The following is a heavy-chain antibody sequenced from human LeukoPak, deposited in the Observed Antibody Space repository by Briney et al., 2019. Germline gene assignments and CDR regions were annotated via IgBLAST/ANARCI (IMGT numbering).Heavy chain of an antibody. CDR2: INSDGSGT. CDR1: GFTFSTYW. J-gene: IGHJ6*02. V-gene: IGHV3-74*01. Sequence: GGSLRLSCSASGFTFSTYWMHWVRQAPGKGLVWVSRINSDGSGTSYADSVKGRFTISRDNSKNTLYLQMNSLRAEDTAVYYCAKPLYDSSGLYYYYYGMDVWGQGTTVTVSS. D-gene: IGHD3-22*01. CDR3: AKPLYDSSGLYYYYYGMDV.